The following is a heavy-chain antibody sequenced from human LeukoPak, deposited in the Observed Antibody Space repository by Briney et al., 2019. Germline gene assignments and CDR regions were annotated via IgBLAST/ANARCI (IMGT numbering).Heavy chain of an antibody. CDR3: AREYAATRSYYYYYGMDA. CDR2: INPNSGGT. CDR1: GYTFTGYY. J-gene: IGHJ6*02. V-gene: IGHV1-2*02. D-gene: IGHD2-15*01. Sequence: ASVKVSCKASGYTFTGYYMHWVRQAPGQGLEWMGWINPNSGGTNYAQKFQGRVTMTRDTSISTAYMELSRLRSDDTAVYYCAREYAATRSYYYYYGMDAWGQGTTVTVSS.